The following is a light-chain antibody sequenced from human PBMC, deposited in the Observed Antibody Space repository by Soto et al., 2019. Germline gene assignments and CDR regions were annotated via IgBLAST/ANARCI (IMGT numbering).Light chain of an antibody. CDR1: QSVSSY. CDR2: DAS. J-gene: IGKJ4*01. CDR3: QQRGSWPLS. Sequence: EIVLTQSPATLSLSPGERATLSCRASQSVSSYLAWYQQKPGQAPRLLIYDASNRATGIPARLSGSGSGTDFPLTISTLAPEDFAVYYCQQRGSWPLSFGGGTKVESK. V-gene: IGKV3-11*01.